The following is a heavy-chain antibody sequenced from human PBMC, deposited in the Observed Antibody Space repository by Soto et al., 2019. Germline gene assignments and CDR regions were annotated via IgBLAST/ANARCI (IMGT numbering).Heavy chain of an antibody. Sequence: QVQLVESGGGVVQPGRSLRLSCAASGFTFSSYGMHWVRQAPGKGLEWVAVIWYDGSNKYYADSVKGRFTISRDNSKNKLYLQMNSQRAEDTAVYYCARDRTRYLYYFDYWGQGTLVTVSS. CDR2: IWYDGSNK. CDR1: GFTFSSYG. CDR3: ARDRTRYLYYFDY. D-gene: IGHD3-9*01. J-gene: IGHJ4*02. V-gene: IGHV3-33*01.